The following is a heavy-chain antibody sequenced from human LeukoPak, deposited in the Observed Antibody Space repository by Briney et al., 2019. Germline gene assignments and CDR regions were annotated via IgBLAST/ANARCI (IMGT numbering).Heavy chain of an antibody. CDR2: IYYSGTT. J-gene: IGHJ4*02. V-gene: IGHV4-39*01. CDR1: GVSITSSSSY. CDR3: ARLVPPGGGDCTGSNCHTVYYFDY. Sequence: PSETLSLTCTVSGVSITSSSSYWGWIRQPPGKGLEWIGTIYYSGTTYYNPSLKSRVTISIDAAKNQFSLMLTSVTAADTAVYYCARLVPPGGGDCTGSNCHTVYYFDYWGQGTLVTVSS. D-gene: IGHD2-15*01.